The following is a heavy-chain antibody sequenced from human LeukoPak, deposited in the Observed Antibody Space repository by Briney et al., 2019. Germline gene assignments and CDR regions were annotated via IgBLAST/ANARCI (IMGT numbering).Heavy chain of an antibody. D-gene: IGHD6-13*01. Sequence: TGGSLRLSCAASGFTFSSYAMSWVRQAPGKGLEWVSAISGSGGSTYYADSVKGRFTISRDNSKNTLYLQMNSLRAEDTAVYYCAKGSSSWLRFNDYWGQGTLVTVSS. J-gene: IGHJ4*02. CDR3: AKGSSSWLRFNDY. CDR2: ISGSGGST. V-gene: IGHV3-23*01. CDR1: GFTFSSYA.